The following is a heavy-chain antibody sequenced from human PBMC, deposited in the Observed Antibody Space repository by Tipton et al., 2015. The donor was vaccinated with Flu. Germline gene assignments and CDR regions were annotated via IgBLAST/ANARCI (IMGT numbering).Heavy chain of an antibody. CDR2: IWYDGSNK. CDR1: GFTFSSYW. J-gene: IGHJ6*03. Sequence: SLRLSCAASGFTFSSYWMSWVRQAPGKGLEWVAVIWYDGSNKYYADSVKGRFTISRDNSKNTLYLQMNSLRAEDTAVYYCARDPSYCTNGVCSPVYYYYYMDVWDKGTTVTVSS. D-gene: IGHD2-8*01. V-gene: IGHV3-33*08. CDR3: ARDPSYCTNGVCSPVYYYYYMDV.